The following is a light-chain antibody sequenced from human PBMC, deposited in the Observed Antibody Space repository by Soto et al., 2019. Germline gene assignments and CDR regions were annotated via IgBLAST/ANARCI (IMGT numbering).Light chain of an antibody. CDR2: LGS. CDR3: MQGTHSWT. CDR1: QSLLHSNGYNY. V-gene: IGKV2-28*01. Sequence: DIVMTQSPLSLPVTPGEPASISCRSSQSLLHSNGYNYLDWYLQKPGQSPQLLIYLGSNRDSGVPDRFSGSGSGTDFTLKISRVEAEGVGVYYCMQGTHSWTFGQGTKVDIK. J-gene: IGKJ1*01.